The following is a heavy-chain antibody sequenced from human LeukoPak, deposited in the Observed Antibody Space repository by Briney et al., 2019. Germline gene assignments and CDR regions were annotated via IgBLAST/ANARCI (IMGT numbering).Heavy chain of an antibody. J-gene: IGHJ4*02. Sequence: PGGSLRLSCAASGFTFSSYGMHWVRQAPGKGLEWVADIWFDGKNEHFADSVKGRFTISRDNSKNTLYLQMNSLRAEDTAVYYCARVWSRIVGATTSSHYWGQGTLVTVSS. D-gene: IGHD1-26*01. CDR1: GFTFSSYG. V-gene: IGHV3-33*01. CDR3: ARVWSRIVGATTSSHY. CDR2: IWFDGKNE.